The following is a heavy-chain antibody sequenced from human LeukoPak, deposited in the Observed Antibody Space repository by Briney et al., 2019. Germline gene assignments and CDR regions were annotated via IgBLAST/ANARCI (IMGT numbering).Heavy chain of an antibody. V-gene: IGHV3-23*01. Sequence: GGSLRLSCAGSAFNFGSFGMIWVRQAPGKGLGWVSSISGTGGSTFYADSVKGRFTISRDNSKYTLCLQMNSLRAEDTAVYYCAKCRGPTYTAPEYWRQGTLVSVSS. D-gene: IGHD5-18*01. CDR2: ISGTGGST. J-gene: IGHJ4*02. CDR1: AFNFGSFG. CDR3: AKCRGPTYTAPEY.